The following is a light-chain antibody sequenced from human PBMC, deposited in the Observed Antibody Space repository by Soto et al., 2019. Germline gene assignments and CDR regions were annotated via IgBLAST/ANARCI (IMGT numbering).Light chain of an antibody. V-gene: IGLV2-23*02. J-gene: IGLJ3*02. CDR3: CSYAGSSTWV. CDR1: SSDVGSYNL. CDR2: EVS. Sequence: QSALTQPASVSGSPGQSITISCTGTSSDVGSYNLVSWYQQHPGKATKLMIYEVSKRPPGVSNRFSGSKSGNTASLTISGLQAEDEADYYCCSYAGSSTWVFGGGTKLTVL.